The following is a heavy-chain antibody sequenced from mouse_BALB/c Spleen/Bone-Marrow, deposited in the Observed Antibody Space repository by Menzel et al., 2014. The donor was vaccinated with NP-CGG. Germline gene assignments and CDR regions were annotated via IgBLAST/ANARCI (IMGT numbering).Heavy chain of an antibody. Sequence: QVQLQQSGAELAKPGASVKMSCKASGYNFISYWVHGVKQRPGQGLEWIGSINPSTGYTEYNQKFKDKATLTADKSSSKAYMQLSSLTSEDSAVYYCARNYDYDGGYYAMDYWCQGTSVTVSS. D-gene: IGHD2-4*01. CDR1: GYNFISYW. CDR2: INPSTGYT. V-gene: IGHV1-7*01. J-gene: IGHJ4*01. CDR3: ARNYDYDGGYYAMDY.